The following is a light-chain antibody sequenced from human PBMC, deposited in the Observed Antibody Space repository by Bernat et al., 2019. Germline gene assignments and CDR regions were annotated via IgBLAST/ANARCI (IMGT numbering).Light chain of an antibody. CDR3: QVWDSSSDLGV. V-gene: IGLV3-21*03. Sequence: SYVLTQPPSVSVAPGKTARITCGGNNIGSKSVHWYQQKPGQAPVLVVYDDSDRPSGIPARFSGSNSGNTATLTISRVEAGDEADYYCQVWDSSSDLGVFGGGTKLTVL. CDR1: NIGSKS. CDR2: DDS. J-gene: IGLJ3*02.